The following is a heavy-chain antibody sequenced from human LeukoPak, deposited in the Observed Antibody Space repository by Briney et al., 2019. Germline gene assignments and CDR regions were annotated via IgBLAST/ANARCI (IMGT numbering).Heavy chain of an antibody. CDR3: ARQVQLERLGFGKEGSAFDY. J-gene: IGHJ4*02. CDR2: ISSSGSTI. D-gene: IGHD1-1*01. V-gene: IGHV3-48*04. CDR1: GFTFSTYA. Sequence: GGSLRLSCAASGFTFSTYAMSWVRQAPGKGLEWVSYISSSGSTIYYADSVKGRFTISRDNAKNSLYLQMNSLRAEDTAVYYCARQVQLERLGFGKEGSAFDYWGQGTLVTVSS.